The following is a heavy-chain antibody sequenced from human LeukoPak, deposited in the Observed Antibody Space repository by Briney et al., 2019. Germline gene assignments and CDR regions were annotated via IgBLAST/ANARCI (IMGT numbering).Heavy chain of an antibody. V-gene: IGHV1-18*01. CDR2: ISAYNGNT. CDR3: ARADDYYDSSGDLFDY. CDR1: GYTFTSYG. J-gene: IGHJ4*02. Sequence: ASVKVSCKASGYTFTSYGISWVRQAPGQGLEWMGWISAYNGNTNYAQKLQGRVTMTTDTYTSTAYTEMRSLRSHHTAVFYSARADDYYDSSGDLFDYWGQGTLVTVSS. D-gene: IGHD3-22*01.